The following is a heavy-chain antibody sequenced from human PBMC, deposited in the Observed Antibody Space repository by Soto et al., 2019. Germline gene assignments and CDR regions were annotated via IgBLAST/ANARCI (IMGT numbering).Heavy chain of an antibody. D-gene: IGHD3-22*01. J-gene: IGHJ4*02. CDR2: ISAYNGNT. Sequence: QVQLVQSGAEVKKPGASVKVSCKASGYTFTSYGISWGRQAPGQGLEWMGWISAYNGNTNYAQKLQGRVTMTTDTSTRTAYMELRSLRSADTAVYYCARGGTYYYDSSGYYQELDYWGQGTLVTVSS. CDR3: ARGGTYYYDSSGYYQELDY. CDR1: GYTFTSYG. V-gene: IGHV1-18*04.